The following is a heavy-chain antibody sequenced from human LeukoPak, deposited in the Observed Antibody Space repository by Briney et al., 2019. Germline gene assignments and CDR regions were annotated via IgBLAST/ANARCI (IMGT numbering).Heavy chain of an antibody. D-gene: IGHD4-23*01. CDR1: GFAFSSYW. Sequence: GGSLRLSCAASGFAFSSYWMHWVRQAPGKGLVWVSRINSDGSSTSYADSVKGRFSISRDNAKNTLYLQMNSLRVEDTAVYYCARGRPHGNDYWGQGTLVTVSS. J-gene: IGHJ4*02. V-gene: IGHV3-74*01. CDR3: ARGRPHGNDY. CDR2: INSDGSST.